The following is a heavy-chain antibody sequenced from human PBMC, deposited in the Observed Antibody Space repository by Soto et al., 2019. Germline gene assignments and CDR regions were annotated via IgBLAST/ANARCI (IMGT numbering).Heavy chain of an antibody. CDR1: GFTFSSYG. Sequence: GGSLRLSCAASGFTFSSYGMHWVRQAPGKGLVWVSRINSDGSSTSYADSVKGRFTISRDNAKNTLYLQMNSLRAEDTAVYYCVRTSLVVAAATREDYWGHGTLVTVSS. CDR2: INSDGSST. D-gene: IGHD2-15*01. V-gene: IGHV3-74*01. J-gene: IGHJ4*01. CDR3: VRTSLVVAAATREDY.